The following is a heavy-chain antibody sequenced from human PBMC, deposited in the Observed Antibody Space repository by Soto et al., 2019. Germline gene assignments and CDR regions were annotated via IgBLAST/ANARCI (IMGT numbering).Heavy chain of an antibody. J-gene: IGHJ6*02. CDR3: ARDSGPGDVEWGYGMDV. Sequence: QVQLVESGGGVVQPGRSLRLSCAASGFTFSSYGMHWVRQAPGKGLEWVAVIWYDGSNKYYADSVKGRFTISRDNSKNTLYLQMNSLRAEDTAVYYCARDSGPGDVEWGYGMDVWGQGTTVTVSS. CDR2: IWYDGSNK. V-gene: IGHV3-33*01. CDR1: GFTFSSYG. D-gene: IGHD3-10*01.